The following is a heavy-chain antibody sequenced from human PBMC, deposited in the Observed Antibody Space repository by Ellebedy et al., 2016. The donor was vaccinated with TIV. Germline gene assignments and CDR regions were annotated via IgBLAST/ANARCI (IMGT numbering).Heavy chain of an antibody. CDR3: ARATSGFDY. D-gene: IGHD5-24*01. Sequence: GESLKISCAASGFTFSSYDMHWVRQVTGKGLEWVSAIGTAGDTYYPGSVKGRFTISRDSAKNSLYLQMNSLRAEDTAVYYCARATSGFDYWGQGALATVSS. V-gene: IGHV3-13*01. CDR1: GFTFSSYD. CDR2: IGTAGDT. J-gene: IGHJ4*02.